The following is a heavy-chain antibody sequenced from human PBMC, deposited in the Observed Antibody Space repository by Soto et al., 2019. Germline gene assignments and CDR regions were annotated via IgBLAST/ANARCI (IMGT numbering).Heavy chain of an antibody. J-gene: IGHJ6*02. Sequence: PGGSLRLSCAASGFTFSSYAMSWVRQAPGKGPEWVSAISGSGGSTYYADSVKGRFTISRDNSKNTLYLQMNSLRAEDTAVYYCAKDRARDRFLEWFYGMDVWGQGTTVTVSS. CDR2: ISGSGGST. D-gene: IGHD3-3*01. CDR3: AKDRARDRFLEWFYGMDV. CDR1: GFTFSSYA. V-gene: IGHV3-23*01.